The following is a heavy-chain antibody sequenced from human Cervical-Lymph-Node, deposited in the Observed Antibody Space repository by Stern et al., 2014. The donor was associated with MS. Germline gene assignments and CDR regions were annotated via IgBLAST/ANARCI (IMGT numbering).Heavy chain of an antibody. J-gene: IGHJ4*02. D-gene: IGHD3-22*01. CDR1: GFTFRSYG. V-gene: IGHV3-30*18. CDR2: ISYDGSNK. CDR3: AKVGEVTMIVVAADY. Sequence: VQLVESGGGVVQPGRSLRLSCAASGFTFRSYGMHWVRQAPGKGLEWGAVISYDGSNKYYADSVKGRFTISRDNSKNTLYLQMNSLRAEDTAVYYCAKVGEVTMIVVAADYWGQGTLVTVSS.